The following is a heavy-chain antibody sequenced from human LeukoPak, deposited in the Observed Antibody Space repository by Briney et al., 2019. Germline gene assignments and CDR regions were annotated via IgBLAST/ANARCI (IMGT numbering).Heavy chain of an antibody. CDR3: ARDDYSNYPDY. CDR2: ISSSSSTM. D-gene: IGHD4-11*01. J-gene: IGHJ4*02. CDR1: GFTFSIST. V-gene: IGHV3-21*01. Sequence: GGSLRLSCAASGFTFSISTMNWVRQAPGKGLEWVSSISSSSSTMHYADSVKGRLTISRDNAKNSLYLQMNSLRAEDTAVYYCARDDYSNYPDYWGQGTLVTVSS.